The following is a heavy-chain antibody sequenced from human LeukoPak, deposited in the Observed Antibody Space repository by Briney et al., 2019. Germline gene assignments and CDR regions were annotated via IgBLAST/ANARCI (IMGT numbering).Heavy chain of an antibody. Sequence: PGGSLRLSCAASGFTFDDYAMHWVRQAPGKGLEWVSGISWNSGSIGYADSVKGRFTISRDNAKNSLYLQMNSLRDEDTALYYCTKDSRQYSSSFHYFDYWGQGTLVTVSS. D-gene: IGHD6-13*01. CDR2: ISWNSGSI. V-gene: IGHV3-9*01. J-gene: IGHJ4*02. CDR3: TKDSRQYSSSFHYFDY. CDR1: GFTFDDYA.